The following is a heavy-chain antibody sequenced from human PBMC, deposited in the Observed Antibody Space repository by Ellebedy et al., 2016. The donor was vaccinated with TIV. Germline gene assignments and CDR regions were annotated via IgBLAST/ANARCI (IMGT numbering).Heavy chain of an antibody. J-gene: IGHJ4*02. Sequence: MPGGSLRLSCTVSGGSITSYYWSWIRQPPGKGLEWIGYVDHSGSTNSNPSLRSRVTISVGTSKNQLSLRLSSVTAADTAVYYCARAAIRTYWVFDYWGQGTLVTVSS. D-gene: IGHD1-26*01. CDR3: ARAAIRTYWVFDY. V-gene: IGHV4-59*08. CDR2: VDHSGST. CDR1: GGSITSYY.